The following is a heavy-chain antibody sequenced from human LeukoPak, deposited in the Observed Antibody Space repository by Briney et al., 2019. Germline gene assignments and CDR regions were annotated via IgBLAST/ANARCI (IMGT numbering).Heavy chain of an antibody. CDR2: ISSSSSYI. CDR3: AMDPNYYGSGSYLYPFYYYYYMDV. CDR1: GFSFSSYS. V-gene: IGHV3-21*01. D-gene: IGHD3-10*01. Sequence: GGSLRLSCAASGFSFSSYSMNWVRQAPGKGLEWVSSISSSSSYIYYADSVKGRFTISRDNAKNSLYLQMNSLRAEDTAVYYCAMDPNYYGSGSYLYPFYYYYYMDVWGKGSTVTISS. J-gene: IGHJ6*03.